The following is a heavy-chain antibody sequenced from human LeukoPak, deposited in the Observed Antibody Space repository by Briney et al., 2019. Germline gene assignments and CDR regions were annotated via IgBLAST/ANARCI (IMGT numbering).Heavy chain of an antibody. CDR3: GLSTTKATTRTIDY. Sequence: SETLSLTCAVYGRSLSVYYWSWIRQPPGKGLEWIGEISRGGSTNYSPSLKSRVTISLDTSKNQVSLKLSSVTAADTAMYYCGLSTTKATTRTIDYWGQGPLVTVSS. D-gene: IGHD4-17*01. J-gene: IGHJ4*02. V-gene: IGHV4-34*01. CDR1: GRSLSVYY. CDR2: ISRGGST.